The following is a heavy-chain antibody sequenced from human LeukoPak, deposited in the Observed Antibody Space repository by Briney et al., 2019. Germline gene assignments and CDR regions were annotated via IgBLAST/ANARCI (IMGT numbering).Heavy chain of an antibody. D-gene: IGHD7-27*01. J-gene: IGHJ4*02. CDR2: INPNSGVT. CDR1: GHTFTGYY. CDR3: ARYLLLTGDGGIN. V-gene: IGHV1-2*02. Sequence: ASVKVSSKASGHTFTGYYMHWVRQAPGQGVEGLGWINPNSGVTNYAQKFQGRITMTSDTSITTVYMELSRLRSDDTAVYYCARYLLLTGDGGINWGQGTLVTVSS.